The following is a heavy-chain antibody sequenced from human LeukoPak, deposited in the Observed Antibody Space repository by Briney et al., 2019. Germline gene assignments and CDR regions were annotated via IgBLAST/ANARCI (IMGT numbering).Heavy chain of an antibody. Sequence: GGSLRLSCAASGFTFSSYAMSWVRQAPGKGLEWVSAVSGSGGSTYYADSVKGRFTISRDNSKNTLYLQMNSLRAEDTAVYYCARDLVAYCGGDCPPDYWGQGTLVTVSS. CDR3: ARDLVAYCGGDCPPDY. J-gene: IGHJ4*02. V-gene: IGHV3-23*01. CDR1: GFTFSSYA. CDR2: VSGSGGST. D-gene: IGHD2-21*02.